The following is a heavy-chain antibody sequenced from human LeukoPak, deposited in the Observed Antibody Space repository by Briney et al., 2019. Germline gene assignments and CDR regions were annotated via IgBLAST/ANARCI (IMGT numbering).Heavy chain of an antibody. D-gene: IGHD6-19*01. J-gene: IGHJ4*02. Sequence: SETLSLTCTVSGGSISGYYWSWIRQPPGKGPVWIGYIYYSGSTNYNPSLKSRVTISVDTSKSQFSLKMNSVTAADTAVYYCARLASSGWSHCDYWGQGTLVTVSS. CDR2: IYYSGST. V-gene: IGHV4-59*08. CDR3: ARLASSGWSHCDY. CDR1: GGSISGYY.